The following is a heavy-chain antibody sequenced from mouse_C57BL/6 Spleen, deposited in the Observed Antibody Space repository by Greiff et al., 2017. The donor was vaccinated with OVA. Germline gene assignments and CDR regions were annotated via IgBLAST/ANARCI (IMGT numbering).Heavy chain of an antibody. D-gene: IGHD1-1*01. V-gene: IGHV1-52*01. J-gene: IGHJ1*03. CDR3: ARWDTTGYLYFDV. CDR2: IDPSDSET. Sequence: QVQLQQPGAELVRPGSSVKLSCKASGYTFTSYWMHWVKQRPIQGLEWIGNIDPSDSETHYNQKFKDKATLTVDKSSSTAYMQLSSLTSEDSAVYYCARWDTTGYLYFDVWGTGTTVTVSS. CDR1: GYTFTSYW.